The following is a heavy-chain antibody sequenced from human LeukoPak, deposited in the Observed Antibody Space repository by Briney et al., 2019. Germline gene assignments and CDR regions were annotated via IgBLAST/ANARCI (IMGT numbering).Heavy chain of an antibody. J-gene: IGHJ4*02. D-gene: IGHD3-10*01. Sequence: GGSLRLSCAASVFTFSSYAMHWVRQAPGKGLEWVAVISYDGSNKYYADSVKGRFTISRDNSKNTLYLQMNSLRAEDTAVYYCARDSSLGEWGQGTLVTVSS. CDR2: ISYDGSNK. CDR1: VFTFSSYA. CDR3: ARDSSLGE. V-gene: IGHV3-30-3*01.